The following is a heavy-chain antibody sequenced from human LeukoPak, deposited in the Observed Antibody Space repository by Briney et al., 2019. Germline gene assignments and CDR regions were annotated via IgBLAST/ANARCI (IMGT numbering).Heavy chain of an antibody. CDR3: ARISCSSASCYHDY. J-gene: IGHJ4*02. D-gene: IGHD2-2*01. Sequence: GGSLRLSCAASGFTFSDYNLNWVRQAPGRGLEWVSSISSDSSYIYYADSVKGRFTISRDNAKNSLYLQINSLRAEDTAVYYCARISCSSASCYHDYWSQGTLVTVSS. V-gene: IGHV3-21*01. CDR2: ISSDSSYI. CDR1: GFTFSDYN.